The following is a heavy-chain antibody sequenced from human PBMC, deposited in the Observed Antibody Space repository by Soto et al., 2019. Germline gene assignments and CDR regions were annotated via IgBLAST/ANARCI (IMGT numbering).Heavy chain of an antibody. CDR1: GYTFTSYG. V-gene: IGHV1-18*01. D-gene: IGHD2-15*01. CDR3: ARDCSGGSCYPVIGGTVYYYGMDV. Sequence: GASVKVSCKASGYTFTSYGISWVRQAPGQGLEWMGWISAYNGNTNYAQKLQGRVTMTTDTSTSTAYMELRSLRSDDTAVYYCARDCSGGSCYPVIGGTVYYYGMDVSGQGTTVTVSS. CDR2: ISAYNGNT. J-gene: IGHJ6*02.